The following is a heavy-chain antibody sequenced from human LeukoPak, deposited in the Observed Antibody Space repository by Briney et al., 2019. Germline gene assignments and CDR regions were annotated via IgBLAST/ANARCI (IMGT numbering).Heavy chain of an antibody. CDR3: ARAAYRAAFDI. Sequence: GGSLRLSCAASGFTFSTYWMHWVRQAPGKGLVWVSLIKSDGSYTSYADSVRGRFTISRDNAKNTLYLQMNSLRVEDTAVYYCARAAYRAAFDIWGQGTMVTVSS. D-gene: IGHD4-11*01. CDR2: IKSDGSYT. V-gene: IGHV3-74*01. J-gene: IGHJ3*02. CDR1: GFTFSTYW.